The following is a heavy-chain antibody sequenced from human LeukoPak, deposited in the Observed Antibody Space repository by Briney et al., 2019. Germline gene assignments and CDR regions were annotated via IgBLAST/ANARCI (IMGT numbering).Heavy chain of an antibody. V-gene: IGHV3-15*01. J-gene: IGHJ4*02. CDR2: VKSKAGGGTR. Sequence: GGSLRLSCAASGFTVTNAWMSWVRQAPGKGLEWVGRVKSKAGGGTRDYAAPVKGRFTVSRDDSKNTLYLQMDSLKTEDTAVYYCTADLPGMSSEYLDYWGQGTLVTVSS. CDR1: GFTVTNAW. D-gene: IGHD1-14*01. CDR3: TADLPGMSSEYLDY.